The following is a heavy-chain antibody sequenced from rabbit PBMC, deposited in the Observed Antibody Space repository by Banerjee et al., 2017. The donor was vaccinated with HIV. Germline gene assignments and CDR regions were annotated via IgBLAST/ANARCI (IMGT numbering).Heavy chain of an antibody. CDR3: ARDLAGVIGWNFNL. CDR1: GFSFSSSYD. CDR2: IYTGSSGST. D-gene: IGHD4-1*01. J-gene: IGHJ4*01. V-gene: IGHV1S45*01. Sequence: QEQLEESGGDLVKPEGSLTLTCTASGFSFSSSYDMCWVRQAPGKGLELIACIYTGSSGSTWYASWAKGRFTISKTSSTTVTLQMTSLTAADTASYFCARDLAGVIGWNFNLWGQGTLVTVS.